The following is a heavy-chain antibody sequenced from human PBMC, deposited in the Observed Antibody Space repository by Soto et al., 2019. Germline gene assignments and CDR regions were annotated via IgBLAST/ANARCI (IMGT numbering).Heavy chain of an antibody. V-gene: IGHV3-23*01. CDR1: GFIFSSYA. CDR3: AKTVEMATIRPFDY. Sequence: EVQLLESGGGLVQPGGSLRLSCAASGFIFSSYAMTWVRQAPGKGLEWVSAISGGGGSTYYADSVKGRFTISRDNPKNTLNLQMNSLRAEDTAVYYCAKTVEMATIRPFDYWGQGTVVTVSS. D-gene: IGHD5-12*01. CDR2: ISGGGGST. J-gene: IGHJ4*02.